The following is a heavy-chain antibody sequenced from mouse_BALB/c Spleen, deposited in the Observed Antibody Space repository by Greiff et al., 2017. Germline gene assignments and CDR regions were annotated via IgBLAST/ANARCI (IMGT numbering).Heavy chain of an antibody. CDR3: ARSVDGYPAWFAY. Sequence: VQLQQSGAELARPGASVKLSCKASGYTFTSYWMQWVKQRPGQGLEWIGAIYPGDGDTRYTQKFKGKATLTADKSSSTAYMQLSSLASEDSAVYYCARSVDGYPAWFAYWGQGTLVTVSA. D-gene: IGHD2-3*01. J-gene: IGHJ3*01. CDR1: GYTFTSYW. V-gene: IGHV1-87*01. CDR2: IYPGDGDT.